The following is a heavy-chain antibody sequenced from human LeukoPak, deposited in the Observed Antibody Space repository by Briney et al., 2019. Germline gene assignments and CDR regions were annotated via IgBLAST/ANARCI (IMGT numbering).Heavy chain of an antibody. CDR1: VFTFSSYA. J-gene: IGHJ4*02. D-gene: IGHD3-22*01. Sequence: GGSLRLSCAASVFTFSSYAMSWVRHAPGEGLEWVSAISGSGGSTYYAHSVKGRFTISRDNYKNTLYLQMNSLRAEDTAVYYCCKIVQEYDSSGQGVYFYYWGQGTLVTVSS. CDR3: CKIVQEYDSSGQGVYFYY. V-gene: IGHV3-23*01. CDR2: ISGSGGST.